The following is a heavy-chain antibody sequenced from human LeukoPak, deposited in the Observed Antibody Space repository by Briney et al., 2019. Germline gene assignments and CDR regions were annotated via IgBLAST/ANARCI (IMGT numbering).Heavy chain of an antibody. D-gene: IGHD6-13*01. CDR1: GFTFSSYA. J-gene: IGHJ4*02. CDR2: ISGSGGST. CDR3: AKDPGLAAAGTSPSHGSY. V-gene: IGHV3-23*01. Sequence: PGGSLRLSCAASGFTFSSYAMSWVRQAPGKGLEWVSAISGSGGSTYYADSVKGRFTISRDNSKNTLYLQMNSLRAEDTAVYYCAKDPGLAAAGTSPSHGSYWGQGTLVTVSS.